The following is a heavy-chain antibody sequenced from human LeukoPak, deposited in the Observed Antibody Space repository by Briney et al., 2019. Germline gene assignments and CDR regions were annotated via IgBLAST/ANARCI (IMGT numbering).Heavy chain of an antibody. CDR2: ISYDGSNK. CDR1: GFTFSNYD. D-gene: IGHD6-6*01. J-gene: IGHJ6*02. Sequence: GGSLRLSCAASGFTFSNYDMHWVRQAPGKGLEWVAVISYDGSNKYYADSVKGRFTISRDNSKNTLYLQMNSLRAEDTAVYYCAKVSSSSSWYYYYGMDVWGQGTTVTVSS. V-gene: IGHV3-30*18. CDR3: AKVSSSSSWYYYYGMDV.